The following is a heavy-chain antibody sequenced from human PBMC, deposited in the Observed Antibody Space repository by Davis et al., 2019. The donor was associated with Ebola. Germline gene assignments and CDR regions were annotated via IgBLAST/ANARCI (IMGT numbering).Heavy chain of an antibody. D-gene: IGHD2-2*01. CDR3: ARGRGYCSSTSCYGYYYYYMDV. J-gene: IGHJ6*03. V-gene: IGHV3-11*06. CDR2: ISSSSSYT. Sequence: GGSLRLSCAASGFTVSSNYMSWIRQAPGKGLEWVSYISSSSSYTNYADSVKGRFTISRDNAKNSLYLQMNSLRAEDTAVYYCARGRGYCSSTSCYGYYYYYMDVWGKGTTVTVSS. CDR1: GFTVSSNY.